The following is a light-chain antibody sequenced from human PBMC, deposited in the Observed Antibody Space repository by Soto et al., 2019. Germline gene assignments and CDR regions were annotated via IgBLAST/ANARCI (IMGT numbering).Light chain of an antibody. CDR3: SSYTSSNTLV. J-gene: IGLJ2*01. V-gene: IGLV2-14*01. CDR1: SSDVGGYIY. Sequence: QSALTQPASVSGSPGQSITISCTGTSSDVGGYIYVSWYQQHPGKAPKLMIYEVSNRPSGVSNRFSGSKSGNTASLTISGLQAEDEADYYCSSYTSSNTLVFGGGTKVTVL. CDR2: EVS.